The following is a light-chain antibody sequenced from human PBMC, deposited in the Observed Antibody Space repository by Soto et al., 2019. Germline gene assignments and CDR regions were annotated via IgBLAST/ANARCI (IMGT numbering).Light chain of an antibody. CDR1: QGIRND. CDR3: LQDYNYPRA. J-gene: IGKJ1*01. Sequence: IQMTQSPASLSASVVDRVTITCRASQGIRNDLGWYQQKPGKAPKLLIYAASSLQSGVPSRFSGSGSGTDFTLTISSLQPQDFATYYCLQDYNYPRAFGQGTKVDIK. CDR2: AAS. V-gene: IGKV1-6*02.